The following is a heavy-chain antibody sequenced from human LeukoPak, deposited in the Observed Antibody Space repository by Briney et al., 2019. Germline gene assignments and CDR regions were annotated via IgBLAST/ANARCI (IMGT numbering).Heavy chain of an antibody. CDR3: ARDKKVRGYDGMDV. V-gene: IGHV4-4*07. CDR1: GGSISGYY. CDR2: IYTSGST. J-gene: IGHJ6*02. Sequence: PSETLSLTCTVSGGSISGYYWSWIRQPAGKGLEWIGRIYTSGSTNYNPSLKSRVTMSVDTSKNQFSLKLSSVTAADTAVYYCARDKKVRGYDGMDVWGQGTTVTVSS. D-gene: IGHD3-10*01.